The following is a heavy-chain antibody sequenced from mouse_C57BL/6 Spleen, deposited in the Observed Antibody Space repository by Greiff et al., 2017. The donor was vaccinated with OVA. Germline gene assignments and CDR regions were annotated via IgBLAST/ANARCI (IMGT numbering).Heavy chain of an antibody. D-gene: IGHD2-5*01. CDR2: IPPNSGST. J-gene: IGHJ4*01. CDR3: AIFSNYEDYYAMDY. V-gene: IGHV1-64*01. CDR1: GYTFTSYW. Sequence: VQLQQPGAELVKPGASVKLSCKASGYTFTSYWMHWVKQRPGQGLEWIGMIPPNSGSTNYNEKFKSKATLTVDKSSSTAYMQLSSLTSEDSAVYYCAIFSNYEDYYAMDYWGQGTSVTVSS.